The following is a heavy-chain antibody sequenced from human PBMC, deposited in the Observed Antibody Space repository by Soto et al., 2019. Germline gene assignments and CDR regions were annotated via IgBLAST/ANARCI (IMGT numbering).Heavy chain of an antibody. J-gene: IGHJ4*02. CDR2: IFHNGNT. CDR1: GGSISSYF. D-gene: IGHD6-13*01. V-gene: IGHV4-59*08. Sequence: PSETLSLTCTVSGGSISSYFWSWLRQPPGKGLEWIGYIFHNGNTNYNPFFKSRVTISVDTSKNQFSLKLNSVTAADTAVYYCARHEQQLVTFDSWGLGTLVTVS. CDR3: ARHEQQLVTFDS.